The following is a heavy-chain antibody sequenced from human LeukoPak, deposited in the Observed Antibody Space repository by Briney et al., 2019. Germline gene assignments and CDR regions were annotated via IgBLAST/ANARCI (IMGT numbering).Heavy chain of an antibody. CDR2: IYYSGST. J-gene: IGHJ4*02. CDR1: GGSISSSSYY. V-gene: IGHV4-39*07. Sequence: SETLSLTCTVSGGSISSSSYYWGWIRQPPGKGLEWIGSIYYSGSTYYNPSLKSRVTISVDTSKNQFSLKLSSVTAADTAVYYCARDKRIAVAPTYFDYWGQGTLVTVSS. D-gene: IGHD6-19*01. CDR3: ARDKRIAVAPTYFDY.